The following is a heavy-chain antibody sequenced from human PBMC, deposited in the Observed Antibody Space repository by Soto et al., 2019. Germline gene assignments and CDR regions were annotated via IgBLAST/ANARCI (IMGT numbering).Heavy chain of an antibody. CDR3: ARDFRCVLSPCLEGLDALDP. Sequence: VQLVESGGGLVQPGGSLRLSCVGSGFSVNRNYMSWVRQAPGKGLEWISVLHGDGTTTYADSVKNRFTISRDNSKNSPYPQMNSLRVDDTAGDYCARDFRCVLSPCLEGLDALDPWGKGTTVTVSS. CDR2: LHGDGTT. J-gene: IGHJ6*04. D-gene: IGHD3-3*01. V-gene: IGHV3-66*01. CDR1: GFSVNRNY.